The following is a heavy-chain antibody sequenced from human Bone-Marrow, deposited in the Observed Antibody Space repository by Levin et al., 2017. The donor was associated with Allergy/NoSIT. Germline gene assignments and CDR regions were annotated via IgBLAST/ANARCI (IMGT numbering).Heavy chain of an antibody. V-gene: IGHV2-5*02. CDR1: GFSLSTSGVG. CDR3: AHRHLGQLLPGAFDI. J-gene: IGHJ3*02. Sequence: SGPTLVKPTQTLTLTCTFSGFSLSTSGVGVGWIRQPPGKALEWLALIYWDDDKRYSPSLKSRLTITKDTSKNQVVLTMTNMDPVDTATYYCAHRHLGQLLPGAFDIWGQGTMVTVSS. CDR2: IYWDDDK. D-gene: IGHD2-2*01.